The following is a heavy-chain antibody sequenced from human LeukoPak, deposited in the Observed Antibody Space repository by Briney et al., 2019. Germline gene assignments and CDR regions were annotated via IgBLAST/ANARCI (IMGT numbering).Heavy chain of an antibody. D-gene: IGHD2-8*01. V-gene: IGHV1-2*02. CDR1: GYTFTGYY. CDR3: ARVLVMGSRWTLDY. J-gene: IGHJ4*02. CDR2: INPNSGGT. Sequence: GASVTVSCKASGYTFTGYYMHWVRQAPGQGLEWMGWINPNSGGTNYAQKFQGRVTMTRDTSISTAYMELSSLRSEDTAVYYCARVLVMGSRWTLDYWGQGTLVTVSS.